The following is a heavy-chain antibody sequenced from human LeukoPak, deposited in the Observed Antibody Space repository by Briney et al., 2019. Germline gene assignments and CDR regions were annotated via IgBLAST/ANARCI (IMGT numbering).Heavy chain of an antibody. D-gene: IGHD6-6*01. V-gene: IGHV1-2*02. Sequence: GASVKVSCKASGYTFTGYYIHWVRRAPGQGLEWMGWIYPYSGDTNYAQNFQGRVTMTRDTSISTAYVELSSLKSDDTAVYYCARDRNSGSSLDIWGQGTMLTVSS. CDR3: ARDRNSGSSLDI. CDR2: IYPYSGDT. J-gene: IGHJ3*02. CDR1: GYTFTGYY.